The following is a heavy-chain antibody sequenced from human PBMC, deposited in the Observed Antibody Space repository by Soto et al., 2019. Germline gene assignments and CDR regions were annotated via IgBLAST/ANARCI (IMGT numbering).Heavy chain of an antibody. V-gene: IGHV3-53*04. CDR1: GFTVSSNY. Sequence: EVQLVESGGGLVQPGGSLRLSCAASGFTVSSNYMSWVRQAPGKGLEWDSVIYSGGSTYYADSVKGRFTISRHNSKNTLYLQMNSLRAEDTAVYYCARDLLGYCSSTSCYDGGYYYYGMDVWGQGTTVTVSS. CDR2: IYSGGST. CDR3: ARDLLGYCSSTSCYDGGYYYYGMDV. D-gene: IGHD2-2*01. J-gene: IGHJ6*02.